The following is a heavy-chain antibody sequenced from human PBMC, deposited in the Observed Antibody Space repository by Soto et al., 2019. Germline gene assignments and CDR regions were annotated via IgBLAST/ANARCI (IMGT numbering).Heavy chain of an antibody. Sequence: QVQLQESGPGLVKPSQTLSLTCTVSGGSISSGDYYWSWIRQPPGKGLEWIGYIYYSGSTYYNPSLKSRVTISVDTSKNQFSLKLSSVTAADTAVYYCARVPITMIVVVDDAFDIWGQGTMVTVSS. D-gene: IGHD3-22*01. CDR2: IYYSGST. CDR3: ARVPITMIVVVDDAFDI. J-gene: IGHJ3*02. V-gene: IGHV4-30-4*01. CDR1: GGSISSGDYY.